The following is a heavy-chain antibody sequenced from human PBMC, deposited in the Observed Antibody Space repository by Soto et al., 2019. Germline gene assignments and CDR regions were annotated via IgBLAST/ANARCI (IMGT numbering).Heavy chain of an antibody. D-gene: IGHD6-13*01. CDR1: GFTFSSYT. CDR3: ARDQEQLVVQPYYAMDV. Sequence: EVQLVESGGGLVKPGGSLRLSCAASGFTFSSYTMSWVRQAPGRGLEWVASISHTSNYIYYADSVKGRFTISRDNAKDSLYLHVSSLRAEDTAVYYCARDQEQLVVQPYYAMDVWGQGTTVTVSS. V-gene: IGHV3-21*01. J-gene: IGHJ6*02. CDR2: ISHTSNYI.